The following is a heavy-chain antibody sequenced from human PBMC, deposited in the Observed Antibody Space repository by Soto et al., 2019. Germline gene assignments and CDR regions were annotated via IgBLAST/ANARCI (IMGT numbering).Heavy chain of an antibody. V-gene: IGHV3-23*01. Sequence: GGSLRLSCAASGFTFSSYAMSWVRQAPGKGLEWVSAISGSGGSTYYADSVKGRFTISRDNSKNTLYLQMNSLRAEDTAVYYCEKDAHRGSYYPRYYFDYWGQGTLVTVSS. D-gene: IGHD1-26*01. CDR2: ISGSGGST. CDR3: EKDAHRGSYYPRYYFDY. J-gene: IGHJ4*02. CDR1: GFTFSSYA.